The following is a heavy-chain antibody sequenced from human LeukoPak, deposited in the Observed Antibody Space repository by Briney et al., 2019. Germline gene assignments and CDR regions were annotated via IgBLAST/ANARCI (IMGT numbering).Heavy chain of an antibody. V-gene: IGHV5-51*01. CDR1: GYSFTSYW. CDR2: IYPGDSDT. D-gene: IGHD6-19*01. CDR3: ARQPHSKYSSGWPLDY. J-gene: IGHJ4*02. Sequence: GESLKISCQGSGYSFTSYWIGWVGQLPGKGLEWMGIIYPGDSDTRYSPSFQGQVTISADKSISTAYLQWSSLKASDTAMYYCARQPHSKYSSGWPLDYWGQGTLVTVSS.